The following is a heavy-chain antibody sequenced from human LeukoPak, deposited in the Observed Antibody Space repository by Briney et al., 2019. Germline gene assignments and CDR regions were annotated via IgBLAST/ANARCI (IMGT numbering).Heavy chain of an antibody. CDR3: ARGRGIAAPLAGANWFDP. CDR1: GGSFSGYY. J-gene: IGHJ5*02. Sequence: SETLSLTCAVYGGSFSGYYWSWIRQPPGKGLEWIGEINHSGSTNYNPSLKSRVTISVDTSKNQFSLKLSSVTAADTAVYYCARGRGIAAPLAGANWFDPWGQGTLVTVSS. D-gene: IGHD6-13*01. CDR2: INHSGST. V-gene: IGHV4-34*01.